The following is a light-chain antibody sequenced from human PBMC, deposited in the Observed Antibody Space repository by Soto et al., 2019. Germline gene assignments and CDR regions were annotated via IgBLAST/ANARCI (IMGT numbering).Light chain of an antibody. CDR2: AAS. V-gene: IGKV1-8*01. Sequence: AIRMTQSPSSFSASRGDRVTITCRASQGISSDLAWYQQKPGKAPKLLIYAASTLQSGVPSRFSGSGSGTDFTLTISCLQSEAFATYYCQQYYSYPYTFGQGTKLEIK. CDR1: QGISSD. CDR3: QQYYSYPYT. J-gene: IGKJ2*01.